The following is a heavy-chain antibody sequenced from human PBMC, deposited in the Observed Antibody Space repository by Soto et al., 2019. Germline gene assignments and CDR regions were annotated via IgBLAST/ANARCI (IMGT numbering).Heavy chain of an antibody. Sequence: GASVKLSCKAAGYTFTISGIRWLRQAPGHGTEWMAWISAYNANTNYATKLQGRVPLPTDPSTSTAYMELRSLSSVFFAVYHRAPVRPPVTLDAAVRGRVNW. J-gene: IGHJ5*01. CDR2: ISAYNANT. CDR1: GYTFTISG. CDR3: APVRPPVTLDAAVRGRVNW. V-gene: IGHV1-18*03. D-gene: IGHD6-25*01.